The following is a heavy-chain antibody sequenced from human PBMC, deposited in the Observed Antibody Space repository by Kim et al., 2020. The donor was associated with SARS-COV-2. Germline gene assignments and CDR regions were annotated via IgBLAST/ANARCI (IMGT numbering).Heavy chain of an antibody. V-gene: IGHV1-2*06. D-gene: IGHD4-17*01. CDR1: GYTFTGYY. CDR3: AAMTTVTTGYYYYGMDV. J-gene: IGHJ6*02. Sequence: ASVKVSCKASGYTFTGYYMHWVRQAPGQGLEWMGRINPNSGGTNYAQKFQGRVTMTRDTSISTAYMELSRLRSDDTAVYYCAAMTTVTTGYYYYGMDVWGQGTTVTVSS. CDR2: INPNSGGT.